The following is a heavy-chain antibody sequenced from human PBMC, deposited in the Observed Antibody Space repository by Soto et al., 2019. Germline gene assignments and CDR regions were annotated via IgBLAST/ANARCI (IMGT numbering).Heavy chain of an antibody. CDR1: GFSLSTSGMC. CDR3: ARIPSDSSGSYGMDV. Sequence: SGPTLVNPTHPLTLTCPFSGFSLSTSGMCVSWIRQPPGKALEWLALIDWDDDKYYSTSLKTRLTISKDTSKNQVVLTMTNMDPVDTATYYCARIPSDSSGSYGMDVWGQGTTVTVSS. D-gene: IGHD3-22*01. J-gene: IGHJ6*02. CDR2: IDWDDDK. V-gene: IGHV2-70*01.